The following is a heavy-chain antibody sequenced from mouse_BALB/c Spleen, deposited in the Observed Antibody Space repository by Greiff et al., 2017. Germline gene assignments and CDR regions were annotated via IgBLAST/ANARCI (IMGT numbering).Heavy chain of an antibody. CDR2: ISSGGSYT. D-gene: IGHD1-2*01. Sequence: EVKLVESGGGLVKPGGSLKLSCAASGFTFSSYTMSWVRQTPEKRLEWVATISSGGSYTYYPDSVKGRFTISRDNAKNTLYLQMSSLKSEDTAMYYCTRDYDYGYYAMDYWGQGTSVTVSS. CDR1: GFTFSSYT. V-gene: IGHV5-6-4*01. CDR3: TRDYDYGYYAMDY. J-gene: IGHJ4*01.